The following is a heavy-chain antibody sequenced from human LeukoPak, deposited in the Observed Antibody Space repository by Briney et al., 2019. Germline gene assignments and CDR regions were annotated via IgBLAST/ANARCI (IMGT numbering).Heavy chain of an antibody. CDR1: GYTFTSYG. V-gene: IGHV1-18*01. CDR2: ISAYNGNT. CDR3: ARGTALGDFWSAYLTYFDY. J-gene: IGHJ4*02. Sequence: ASVKVSCKASGYTFTSYGISWVRQAPGQGLEWMGWISAYNGNTNYAQKLQGRVTMTTDTSTSTAYMELRSLRSDDTAVYYCARGTALGDFWSAYLTYFDYWGQGTLVTVSS. D-gene: IGHD3-3*01.